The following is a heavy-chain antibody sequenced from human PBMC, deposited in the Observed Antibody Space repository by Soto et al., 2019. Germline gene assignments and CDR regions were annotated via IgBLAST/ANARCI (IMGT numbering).Heavy chain of an antibody. D-gene: IGHD2-2*01. Sequence: QMQLVESGGGVVQPGRSLRLSCAASGFTFRSYGIHWVRQAPGKGLEWVALIWFDGSKKYYVDSVKGRFAVSRDNSKNTLYLRSSRLRVEDTAVYYCARDRLVPYRHGMDVWGQGTTVTVSS. CDR3: ARDRLVPYRHGMDV. V-gene: IGHV3-33*01. CDR1: GFTFRSYG. CDR2: IWFDGSKK. J-gene: IGHJ6*02.